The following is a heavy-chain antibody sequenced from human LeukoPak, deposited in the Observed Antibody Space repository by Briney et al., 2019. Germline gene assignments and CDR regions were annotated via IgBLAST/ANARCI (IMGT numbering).Heavy chain of an antibody. J-gene: IGHJ4*02. CDR1: GGSISSYY. CDR2: IYTSGST. CDR3: AGAPRFYKWDY. V-gene: IGHV4-4*07. Sequence: SETLSLTCTVSGGSISSYYWSWVRQPAGKGLEWIGRIYTSGSTNYNPSLKSRVTTSVDTSKNQFSLKLSSVTAADTAVYYCAGAPRFYKWDYWGQGTLVTVSS. D-gene: IGHD3-3*01.